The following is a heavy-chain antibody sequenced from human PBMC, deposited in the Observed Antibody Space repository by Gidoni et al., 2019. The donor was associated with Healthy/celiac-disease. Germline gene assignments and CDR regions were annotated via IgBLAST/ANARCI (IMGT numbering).Heavy chain of an antibody. D-gene: IGHD3-22*01. CDR3: AHRRADSSGYYCFDY. V-gene: IGHV2-5*01. Sequence: QITLKESGPTLVKPTQTLTLTCTSSGFSLSTSGVGVGWIRQPPGKALEWLALIYWNDDKRYSPSLKSRLTITKDTSKNQVVLTMTNMDPVDTATYYCAHRRADSSGYYCFDYWGQGTLVTVSS. CDR1: GFSLSTSGVG. CDR2: IYWNDDK. J-gene: IGHJ4*02.